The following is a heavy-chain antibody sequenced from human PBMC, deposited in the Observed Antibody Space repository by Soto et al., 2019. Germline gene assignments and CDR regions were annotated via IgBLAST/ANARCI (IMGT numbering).Heavy chain of an antibody. CDR1: GFTLRDNV. CDR3: AKDGCSSASCCIPNYGMDV. V-gene: IGHV3-23*01. CDR2: ISGSGDTT. Sequence: SLRLSCAASGFTLRDNVMSWVRQAPGKGLEWVSGISGSGDTTFHADSVKGRFTISRDDSKNTLYLQMNSLRAEDTALYYCAKDGCSSASCCIPNYGMDVWGLGTTVTVSS. D-gene: IGHD2-2*01. J-gene: IGHJ6*02.